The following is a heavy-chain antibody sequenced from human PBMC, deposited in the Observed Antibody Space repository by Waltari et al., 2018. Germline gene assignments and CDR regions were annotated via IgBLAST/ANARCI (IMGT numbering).Heavy chain of an antibody. Sequence: QVPLVQSGAEVKKPGSSVKVSCEASGGTFSSYTISWVRQAPGQGLEWMGKISPIISIANYAQSVQGRVTITADKATSTAYMEMSSLRSEDTAVYYCARGVVERGASTDFYYYGMDVWGQGTTVTVSS. D-gene: IGHD2-2*01. CDR2: ISPIISIA. J-gene: IGHJ6*02. CDR1: GGTFSSYT. CDR3: ARGVVERGASTDFYYYGMDV. V-gene: IGHV1-69*02.